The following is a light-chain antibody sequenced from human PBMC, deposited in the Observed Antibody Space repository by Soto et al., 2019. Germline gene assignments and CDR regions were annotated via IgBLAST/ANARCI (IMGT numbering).Light chain of an antibody. J-gene: IGLJ3*02. CDR3: LLSYSGGNWV. CDR1: TGAVTSGHY. Sequence: QAVVTKEPSLTVSPGGTVTLTCGSNTGAVTSGHYPHWLQQRPGQAPRTLIYDTSNKQSWTPARFSGSLLGGKAALTLSGAQPEDEDDYYCLLSYSGGNWVFGGGTQLTVL. V-gene: IGLV7-46*01. CDR2: DTS.